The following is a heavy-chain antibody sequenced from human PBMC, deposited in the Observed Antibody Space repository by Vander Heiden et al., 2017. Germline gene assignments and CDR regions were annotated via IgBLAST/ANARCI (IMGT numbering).Heavy chain of an antibody. J-gene: IGHJ4*02. D-gene: IGHD5-18*01. CDR2: INPSGGST. CDR3: ARVDTAMAHFDY. Sequence: LVHSGAEVKNPRSSVTVSSKASGYTFTSYYMHWVRQAPGQGLEWMGIINPSGGSTSYAQKFQGRVTMTRDTSTSTVYMELSSLRSEDTAVYYCARVDTAMAHFDYWGQGTLVTVSS. V-gene: IGHV1-46*01. CDR1: GYTFTSYY.